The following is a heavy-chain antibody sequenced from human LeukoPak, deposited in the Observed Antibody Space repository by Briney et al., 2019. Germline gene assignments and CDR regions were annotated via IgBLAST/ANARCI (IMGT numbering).Heavy chain of an antibody. J-gene: IGHJ4*02. D-gene: IGHD3-22*01. CDR3: ARGLSSAYSHEDY. CDR1: GFTFSNAW. V-gene: IGHV3-74*01. Sequence: PGGSLRLSCAASGFTFSNAWMHWVRQAPGKGLVWVSRINSDGSSTSYADSVQGRFTISRDNAKNTLYLQMNSLRGEDTAVYYCARGLSSAYSHEDYWGQGTLVTVSS. CDR2: INSDGSST.